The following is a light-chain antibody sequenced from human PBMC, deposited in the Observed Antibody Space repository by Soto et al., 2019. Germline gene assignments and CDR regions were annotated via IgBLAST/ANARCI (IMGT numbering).Light chain of an antibody. CDR1: KLGDKY. Sequence: SYELTQPPSVSVSPGQTASITCCGDKLGDKYACWYQQKPGQSPVLVIYQDLKRPSGIPDRFSGSNSGNTATLTISGTQAMDEADYYCQAWDCSTAVFGGGTKLTVL. CDR3: QAWDCSTAV. CDR2: QDL. J-gene: IGLJ2*01. V-gene: IGLV3-1*01.